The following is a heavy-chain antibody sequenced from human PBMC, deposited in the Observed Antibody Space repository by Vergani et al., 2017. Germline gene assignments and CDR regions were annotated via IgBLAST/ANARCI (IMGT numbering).Heavy chain of an antibody. CDR2: LYASGST. Sequence: QVQLQESGPGLVKPSETMYLICDVFDFISNGHYWGWIRESPEKGLEWIGSLYASGSTYYSPSLKSRVAISIDTSKNHFSLRLSCVTAIDTAVDYCARHLRGYSYGVFDYWGQGREVTVSS. CDR1: DFISNGHY. CDR3: ARHLRGYSYGVFDY. V-gene: IGHV4-38-2*01. J-gene: IGHJ4*02. D-gene: IGHD5-18*01.